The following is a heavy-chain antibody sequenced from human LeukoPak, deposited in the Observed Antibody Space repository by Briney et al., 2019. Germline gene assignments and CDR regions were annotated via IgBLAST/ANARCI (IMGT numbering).Heavy chain of an antibody. CDR3: ARERLFPGLYFDY. D-gene: IGHD2-21*01. V-gene: IGHV4-61*01. Sequence: SKTRSLTCTVSGGSVSSGSYYWGWIRQPPGKGLEWIGYIYYSGSTNYNPSLKSRVTISVDTSKNQFSLKLSSVTAADTAVYYCARERLFPGLYFDYWGQGTLVTVSS. CDR1: GGSVSSGSYY. CDR2: IYYSGST. J-gene: IGHJ4*02.